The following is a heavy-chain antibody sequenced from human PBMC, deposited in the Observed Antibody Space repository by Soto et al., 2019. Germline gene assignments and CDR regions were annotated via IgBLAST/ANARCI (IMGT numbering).Heavy chain of an antibody. D-gene: IGHD7-27*01. J-gene: IGHJ2*01. CDR3: ATDLLTGSYWYFDL. CDR2: FDPEDGET. V-gene: IGHV1-24*01. CDR1: GYTLTELS. Sequence: QVQLVQSGAEVKKPGASVKVSCKVSGYTLTELSMHWVRQAPGKGLEWMGGFDPEDGETIYAQKSQGRVTXXEXTXXDTAYMELSSLRSEDTAVYYCATDLLTGSYWYFDLWGRGTLVTVSS.